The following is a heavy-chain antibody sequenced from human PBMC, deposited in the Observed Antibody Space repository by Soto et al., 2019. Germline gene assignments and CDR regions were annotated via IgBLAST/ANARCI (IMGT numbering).Heavy chain of an antibody. J-gene: IGHJ5*02. CDR1: GFTFNKYG. Sequence: QVQLVESGGGVVQAGGSLRLSCTASGFTFNKYGMHWVRQAPGKGLEWVAVMWYDGSNEYYADSVKGRFTISRDNSRNTVSLQMNSLRAEDTAVYYCARDQSRISRFWFDPLRQGTLVTVSS. D-gene: IGHD1-20*01. CDR2: MWYDGSNE. CDR3: ARDQSRISRFWFDP. V-gene: IGHV3-33*01.